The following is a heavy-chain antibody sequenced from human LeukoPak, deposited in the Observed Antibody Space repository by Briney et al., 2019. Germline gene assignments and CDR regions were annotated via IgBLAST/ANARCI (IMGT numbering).Heavy chain of an antibody. CDR2: IIPIFGTA. J-gene: IGHJ4*02. D-gene: IGHD3-9*01. V-gene: IGHV1-69*06. Sequence: ASVKVSCKASGGTSSSYAISWVRQAPGQGLEWMGGIIPIFGTANYAQKFQGRVTITADKSTSTAYMELSSLRSEDTAVYYCASSYFDWPYADYWGQGTLVTVSS. CDR3: ASSYFDWPYADY. CDR1: GGTSSSYA.